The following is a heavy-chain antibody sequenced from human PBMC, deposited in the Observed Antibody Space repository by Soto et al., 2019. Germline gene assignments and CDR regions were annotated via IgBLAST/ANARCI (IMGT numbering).Heavy chain of an antibody. J-gene: IGHJ4*02. CDR3: ARAIELGIFDY. CDR2: ISSSSSTI. Sequence: SLRLSCAASGFTFSSYSMNWVRQAPGKGLEWVSYISSSSSTIYYADSVKGRFTISRDNAKNSLYLQMNSLRAEDTAVYYCARAIELGIFDYWGQGTLVTVSS. D-gene: IGHD7-27*01. V-gene: IGHV3-48*04. CDR1: GFTFSSYS.